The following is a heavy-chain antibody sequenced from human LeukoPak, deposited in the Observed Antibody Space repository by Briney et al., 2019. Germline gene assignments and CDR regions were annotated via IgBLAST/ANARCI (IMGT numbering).Heavy chain of an antibody. CDR2: INHSGST. CDR3: ARAPRIAAAGIFDY. D-gene: IGHD6-13*01. Sequence: PSETLSLTCAVYGGSFSGYYWSWIRQPPGKGLERIGEINHSGSTNYNPSLKSRVTISVDTSKNQFSLKLSSVTAADTAAYYCARAPRIAAAGIFDYWGQGTLVTVSS. J-gene: IGHJ4*02. V-gene: IGHV4-34*01. CDR1: GGSFSGYY.